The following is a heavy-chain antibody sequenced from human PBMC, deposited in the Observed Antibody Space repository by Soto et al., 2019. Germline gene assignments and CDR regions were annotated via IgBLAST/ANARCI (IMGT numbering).Heavy chain of an antibody. V-gene: IGHV4-39*01. CDR3: ARHLPYCGGDCYSLDY. CDR2: IHYSRNT. CDR1: GGTISSGSFY. J-gene: IGHJ4*02. D-gene: IGHD2-21*02. Sequence: SETLSLTCTVSGGTISSGSFYWGWIRQPPGKGLEWISSIHYSRNTYNNPSLKSRVTMSVDTSKNEFSLKLSSVTAADTAVYYCARHLPYCGGDCYSLDYWGQGTLVTV.